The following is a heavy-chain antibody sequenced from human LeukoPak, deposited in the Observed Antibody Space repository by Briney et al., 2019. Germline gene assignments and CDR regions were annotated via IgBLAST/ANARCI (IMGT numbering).Heavy chain of an antibody. V-gene: IGHV3-23*01. CDR1: GFTFSSHA. J-gene: IGHJ4*02. CDR2: ISVTGGNT. D-gene: IGHD4-17*01. Sequence: GGSLGLSCAASGFTFSSHAMNWVRQAPGKGLEWVSAISVTGGNTYYADSVKGRFTISRDNSKYTVYLQMNSLRAEDTAVYYCAKDPGTVTTYFGYYFDYWGQGTLVTVSA. CDR3: AKDPGTVTTYFGYYFDY.